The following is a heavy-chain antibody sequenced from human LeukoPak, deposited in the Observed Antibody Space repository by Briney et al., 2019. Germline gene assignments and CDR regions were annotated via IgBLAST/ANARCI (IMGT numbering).Heavy chain of an antibody. CDR1: GGSISSYY. J-gene: IGHJ3*02. Sequence: KPSETLSLTCTASGGSISSYYWSWVRQPPGKGLEWIGYIYYSGSTNYNPPLKSRVTISVDTSKNQFSLKLSSVTAADTAVYYCARKSRGWMVTVAFDIRGQGTMVTVSS. V-gene: IGHV4-59*01. CDR3: ARKSRGWMVTVAFDI. D-gene: IGHD5-18*01. CDR2: IYYSGST.